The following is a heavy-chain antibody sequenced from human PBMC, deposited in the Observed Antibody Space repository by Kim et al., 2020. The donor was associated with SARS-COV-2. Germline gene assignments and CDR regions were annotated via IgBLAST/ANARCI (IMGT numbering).Heavy chain of an antibody. Sequence: ASVKVSCKASGYTFTSYGISWVRQAPGQGLEWMGWISAYNGNTNYAQKLQGRVTMTTDTSTSTAYMELRSLRSDDTAVYYCARLRTRFLEWARDDPWGQGTLVTVSS. CDR1: GYTFTSYG. CDR3: ARLRTRFLEWARDDP. D-gene: IGHD3-3*01. J-gene: IGHJ5*02. V-gene: IGHV1-18*01. CDR2: ISAYNGNT.